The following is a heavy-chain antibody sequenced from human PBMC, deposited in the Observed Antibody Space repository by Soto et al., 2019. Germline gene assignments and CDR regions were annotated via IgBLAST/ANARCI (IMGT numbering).Heavy chain of an antibody. Sequence: EVQLVESGGGLVKPGGSLRLSCAASGFTFSNAWMNWVRQAPGKGLEWVGRIKSKTDGGTTDYAAPVKGRFTISRDDSKNTLYLQMNSLKTEDTAVYYCTTHSSSWGQEIDYWRQGTLVTVSS. CDR2: IKSKTDGGTT. D-gene: IGHD6-13*01. CDR3: TTHSSSWGQEIDY. CDR1: GFTFSNAW. J-gene: IGHJ4*02. V-gene: IGHV3-15*07.